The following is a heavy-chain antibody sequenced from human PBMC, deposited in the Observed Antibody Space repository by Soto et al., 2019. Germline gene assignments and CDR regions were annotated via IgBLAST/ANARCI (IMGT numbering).Heavy chain of an antibody. CDR3: ATWFSFTVDSAGLGY. V-gene: IGHV1-24*01. CDR2: FDPEDGET. J-gene: IGHJ4*02. CDR1: GYTRTELS. D-gene: IGHD3-10*01. Sequence: ASVKVSCKVSGYTRTELSMHCVRQSALKGLEWMGGFDPEDGETIYAQKFQGRVTMTEDTSTDTAYMELSSLRSEDTAVYYCATWFSFTVDSAGLGYWGQGTLVTVSS.